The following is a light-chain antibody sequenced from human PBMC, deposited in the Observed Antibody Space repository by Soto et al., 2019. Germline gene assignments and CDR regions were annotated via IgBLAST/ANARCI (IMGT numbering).Light chain of an antibody. CDR2: EVF. Sequence: QSVLTQPASVSGSPGQSITIPCTGTNSDVGGYNYVSWYQHHPGKAPKLMIYEVFNRPSGVSSRFSGSKSGSTASLTISGLQAEDEADYSCSSYTTTNTRYVFGTGTKVTVL. V-gene: IGLV2-14*01. CDR3: SSYTTTNTRYV. J-gene: IGLJ1*01. CDR1: NSDVGGYNY.